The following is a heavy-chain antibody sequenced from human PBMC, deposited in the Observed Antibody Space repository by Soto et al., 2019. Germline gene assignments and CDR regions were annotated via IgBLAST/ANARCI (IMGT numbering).Heavy chain of an antibody. CDR1: GFSISSGGYY. J-gene: IGHJ4*02. CDR3: ARLYYYDSSGYSPPPQDY. CDR2: IYYSGST. D-gene: IGHD3-22*01. Sequence: PSETLSLTCTVSGFSISSGGYYWSWIRQHPGKGLEWIGYIYYSGSTYYNPSLKSRVTISVDTSKNQFSLKLSSVTAADTAVYYCARLYYYDSSGYSPPPQDYWGQGTLVTVSS. V-gene: IGHV4-31*03.